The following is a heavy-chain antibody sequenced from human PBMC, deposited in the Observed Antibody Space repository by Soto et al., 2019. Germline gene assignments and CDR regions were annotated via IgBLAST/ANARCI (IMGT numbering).Heavy chain of an antibody. V-gene: IGHV1-69*13. CDR1: GGTFSSYA. J-gene: IGHJ3*02. CDR2: IIPIFSTA. CDR3: ARRSVSYGSGISVYAFDI. Sequence: SVKVSCKASGGTFSSYAIIWVRQAPGQGQEWMGGIIPIFSTANYAQKFQGRVTITADESTSTAYMELSSLRSEDTAVYYFARRSVSYGSGISVYAFDIWGQGTMVTVSS. D-gene: IGHD3-10*01.